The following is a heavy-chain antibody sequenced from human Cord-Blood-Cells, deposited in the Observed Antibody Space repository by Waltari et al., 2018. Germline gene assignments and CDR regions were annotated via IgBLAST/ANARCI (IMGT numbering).Heavy chain of an antibody. CDR1: SSYA. V-gene: IGHV1-69*01. CDR3: ARASRQLVPGAVDI. D-gene: IGHD6-6*01. Sequence: SSYAISWVRQAPGQGLEWMGGTIPIFGTANYAQKFQGRVTITADESTSTAYMELSSLRSEDTAVYYCARASRQLVPGAVDIWGQGTMVTVSS. CDR2: TIPIFGTA. J-gene: IGHJ3*02.